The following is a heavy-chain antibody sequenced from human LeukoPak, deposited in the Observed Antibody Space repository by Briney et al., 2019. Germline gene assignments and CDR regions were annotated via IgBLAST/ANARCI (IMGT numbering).Heavy chain of an antibody. Sequence: PGGSLRLSCAASGFTFSNAWMSWVRQAPGKGLEWVGRIKSKTDGGTTDYAAPVKGRFTISRDDSKNTLYLQMNSLKTEDTAVYYCTTDTSVLNYDYVWGSYRYTVSLDYWGQGTLVTVSS. CDR3: TTDTSVLNYDYVWGSYRYTVSLDY. V-gene: IGHV3-15*01. CDR1: GFTFSNAW. J-gene: IGHJ4*02. D-gene: IGHD3-16*02. CDR2: IKSKTDGGTT.